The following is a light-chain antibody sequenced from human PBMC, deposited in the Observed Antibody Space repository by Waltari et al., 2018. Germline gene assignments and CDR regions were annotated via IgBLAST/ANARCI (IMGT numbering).Light chain of an antibody. Sequence: QSALTQPASVSGSPGQSITISCTRSSSDLGGYSFVSWYQQHPGKAPKLMIYDVSHRPSVVSNRFSGSQSCNTASLTISGLQPEDEADYYCSSYTSIIPPFLFGTGTKVTVL. J-gene: IGLJ1*01. V-gene: IGLV2-14*01. CDR3: SSYTSIIPPFL. CDR1: SSDLGGYSF. CDR2: DVS.